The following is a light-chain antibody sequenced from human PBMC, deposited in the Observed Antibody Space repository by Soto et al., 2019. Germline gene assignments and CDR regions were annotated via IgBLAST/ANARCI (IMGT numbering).Light chain of an antibody. CDR2: EVN. CDR3: SLYTSISTCV. J-gene: IGLJ1*01. CDR1: SSDIGSYNR. Sequence: QSVLTQPPSVSGTPGQSVTISCTGSSSDIGSYNRVSWYQQPPGTAPKLIIYEVNHRPSGVPDRFSGSTSGNTASLTISGLQAEDEADYYCSLYTSISTCVCGTGTKVTV. V-gene: IGLV2-18*01.